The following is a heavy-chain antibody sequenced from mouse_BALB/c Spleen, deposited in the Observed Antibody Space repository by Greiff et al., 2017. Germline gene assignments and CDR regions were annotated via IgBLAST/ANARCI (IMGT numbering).Heavy chain of an antibody. Sequence: DAGGGLVQPKGSLKLSCAASGFTFNTYAMNWVRQAPGKGLEWVARIRSKSNNYATYYADSVKDRFTISRDDSQSMLYLQMNNLKTEDTAMYYCVRQGDGFSPYYAMDYWGQGTSVTVSS. CDR3: VRQGDGFSPYYAMDY. J-gene: IGHJ4*01. CDR2: IRSKSNNYAT. V-gene: IGHV10-1*02. CDR1: GFTFNTYA. D-gene: IGHD2-3*01.